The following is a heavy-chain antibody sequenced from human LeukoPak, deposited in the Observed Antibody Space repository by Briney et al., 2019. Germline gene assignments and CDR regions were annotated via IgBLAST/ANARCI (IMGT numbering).Heavy chain of an antibody. V-gene: IGHV3-21*01. CDR1: GFTFSSYS. Sequence: GGSLRLSCAASGFTFSSYSMNWVRQAPGKGLEWVSSISSSSSYTYYADSVKGRFTISRDNAKNSLYLQMNSLRAEDTAVYYCARDTSLITIFGVVIDYFDYWGQGTLVTVSS. CDR3: ARDTSLITIFGVVIDYFDY. J-gene: IGHJ4*02. CDR2: ISSSSSYT. D-gene: IGHD3-3*01.